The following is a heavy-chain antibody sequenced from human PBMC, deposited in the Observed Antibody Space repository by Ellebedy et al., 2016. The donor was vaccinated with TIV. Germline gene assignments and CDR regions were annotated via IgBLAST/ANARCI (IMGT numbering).Heavy chain of an antibody. Sequence: MPSETLSLTCTVSGGSISSGGYYWSWIRQHPGKGLEWIGYIYYSGSTYYNPSLKSRVTISVDTSKNQFSLKLSSVTAADTAVYYCARVRAAGFWSLFPDYWGQGTLVTVSS. CDR3: ARVRAAGFWSLFPDY. CDR2: IYYSGST. J-gene: IGHJ4*02. D-gene: IGHD6-13*01. CDR1: GGSISSGGYY. V-gene: IGHV4-31*03.